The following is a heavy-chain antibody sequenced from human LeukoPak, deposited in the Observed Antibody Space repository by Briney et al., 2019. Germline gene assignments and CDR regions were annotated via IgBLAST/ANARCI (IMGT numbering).Heavy chain of an antibody. V-gene: IGHV4-59*01. CDR1: GGSISSYY. CDR3: ARHPITRYYDSSGYSAAGPDY. CDR2: IYYSGST. D-gene: IGHD3-22*01. Sequence: SETLSLTCTVSGGSISSYYWSWIRQPPGKGLEWIGYIYYSGSTKYNPSLTSRVTISVDTSKNQFSLNLSSVTAADTAVYYCARHPITRYYDSSGYSAAGPDYWGQGTLVTVSS. J-gene: IGHJ4*02.